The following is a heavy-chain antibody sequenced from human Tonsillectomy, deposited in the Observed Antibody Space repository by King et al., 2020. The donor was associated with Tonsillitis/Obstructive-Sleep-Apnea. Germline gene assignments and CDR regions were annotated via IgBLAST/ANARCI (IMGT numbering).Heavy chain of an antibody. CDR1: GYTFTKYG. V-gene: IGHV1-18*01. J-gene: IGHJ5*02. Sequence: QLVQSGAEVKKPGASVKVSCKASGYTFTKYGISWVRQAPGQGLEWMGWISAYNGNTNYAQKLQGRVTLTTDTSTSTAYMELRSLRSDDTAVYYCARGGPSPPGNSGYDAYNWFDPWGQGTLVTVSS. CDR2: ISAYNGNT. D-gene: IGHD5-12*01. CDR3: ARGGPSPPGNSGYDAYNWFDP.